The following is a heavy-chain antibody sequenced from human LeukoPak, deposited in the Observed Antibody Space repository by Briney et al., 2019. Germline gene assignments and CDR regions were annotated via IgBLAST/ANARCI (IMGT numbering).Heavy chain of an antibody. CDR3: ARTYSGGWYRGIHYGMDV. CDR2: IYTSGST. V-gene: IGHV4-61*02. J-gene: IGHJ6*02. D-gene: IGHD6-19*01. CDR1: GGSISSGSYY. Sequence: PSQTLSLTCTVSGGSISSGSYYWSWIRQPAGKGLEWIGRIYTSGSTNYNPSLKSRVTISVDTSKNQFSLKLSPVTAADTAVYYCARTYSGGWYRGIHYGMDVWGQGTTVTVSS.